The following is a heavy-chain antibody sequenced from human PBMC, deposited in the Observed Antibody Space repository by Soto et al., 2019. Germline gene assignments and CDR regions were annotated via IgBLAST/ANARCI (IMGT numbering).Heavy chain of an antibody. CDR1: GGSISSYD. CDR2: IYYSGST. V-gene: IGHV4-59*01. D-gene: IGHD6-19*01. CDR3: ARGGQWLSWGTFDY. Sequence: SETLYLTCTVSGGSISSYDWSWIRQPPGKGLEWIGYIYYSGSTNYNPSLKSRVTISVDTSKNQFSLKLSSVTAADTAVYYCARGGQWLSWGTFDYWGQGTLVTVSS. J-gene: IGHJ4*02.